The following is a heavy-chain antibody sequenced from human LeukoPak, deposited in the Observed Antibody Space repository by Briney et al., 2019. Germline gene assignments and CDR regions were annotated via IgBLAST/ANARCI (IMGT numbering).Heavy chain of an antibody. D-gene: IGHD2-2*01. CDR1: GGSISSYY. V-gene: IGHV4-59*01. J-gene: IGHJ6*02. Sequence: SETLSLTCTVSGGSISSYYWSWIRQPPGKGLEWIGYIYYSGSTNYNPSLKSRVTISVDTSKNQFSLKLSSVTAADTAVYYCARSVLRQYQLLSDYYYYGMDVWGQGTTVTVSS. CDR3: ARSVLRQYQLLSDYYYYGMDV. CDR2: IYYSGST.